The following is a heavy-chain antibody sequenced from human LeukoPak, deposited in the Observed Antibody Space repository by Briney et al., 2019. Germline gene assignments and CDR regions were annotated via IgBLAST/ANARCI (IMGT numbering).Heavy chain of an antibody. Sequence: PGRSLRLSCAASGFTFSSYGMHWVRQAPGKGLEGVAVISYDGSNKYYADSVKGRFTISRDNSKNTLYLQMNSLRAEDTAVYYCAKDHRRQIQLWPDYFDYWGQGTLVTVSS. D-gene: IGHD5-18*01. J-gene: IGHJ4*02. CDR1: GFTFSSYG. V-gene: IGHV3-30*18. CDR3: AKDHRRQIQLWPDYFDY. CDR2: ISYDGSNK.